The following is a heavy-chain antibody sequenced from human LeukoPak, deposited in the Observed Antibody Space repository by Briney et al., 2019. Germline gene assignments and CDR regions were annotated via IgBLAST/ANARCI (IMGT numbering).Heavy chain of an antibody. V-gene: IGHV4-4*07. CDR2: IYASGST. Sequence: SETLSLTCTVSGGSISSYYWSWIRQPAGQALEWIGRIYASGSTNYNPSLKSRVTMSVDTSKTQFSLKLRPVTAADTAVYYCARGVTNYYYYYMDVWGKGTTVTVSS. CDR1: GGSISSYY. J-gene: IGHJ6*03. D-gene: IGHD4-17*01. CDR3: ARGVTNYYYYYMDV.